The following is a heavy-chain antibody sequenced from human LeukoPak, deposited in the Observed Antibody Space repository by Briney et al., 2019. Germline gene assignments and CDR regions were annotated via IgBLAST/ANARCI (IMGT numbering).Heavy chain of an antibody. J-gene: IGHJ5*02. CDR2: ISNRGSP. D-gene: IGHD1-26*01. CDR3: ARDGGFYYTASPNSWFDP. CDR1: GDSTSSDDC. Sequence: SETLSLTCIVSGDSTSSDDCWGWIRQPPGKGLEWIGSISNRGSPYYNPSLKSRVTMSADTPNNQFSLRLSSVTAADTAVYYCARDGGFYYTASPNSWFDPWGQGTLVIVSS. V-gene: IGHV4-38-2*02.